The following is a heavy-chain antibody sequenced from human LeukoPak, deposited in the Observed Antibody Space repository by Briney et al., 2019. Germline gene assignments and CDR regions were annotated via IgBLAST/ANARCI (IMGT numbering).Heavy chain of an antibody. CDR3: ARNYALGSHRIDY. CDR2: INVYSGNT. D-gene: IGHD3-10*01. CDR1: GYTLSTYG. V-gene: IGHV1-18*01. J-gene: IGHJ4*02. Sequence: GPSLKVSCKASGYTLSTYGISWVRRAPGHGLEWMGWINVYSGNTNYAQEVQGRVTMTTDTSTNTAYVELRSLKPDDTAVYYCARNYALGSHRIDYWGQGTLVTVSS.